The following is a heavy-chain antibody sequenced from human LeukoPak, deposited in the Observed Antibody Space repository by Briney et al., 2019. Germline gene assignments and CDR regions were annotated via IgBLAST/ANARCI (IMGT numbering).Heavy chain of an antibody. Sequence: SETLSLTCAVYGGSFSGYYWSWIRQPPGKGLEWIGEINHSGSTNYNPSLKSRVTISVDTSKNQFSLKLSSVTAADTAVYYCARGLRTRYYYYMDVWGKGTTVTVSS. V-gene: IGHV4-34*01. J-gene: IGHJ6*03. CDR1: GGSFSGYY. D-gene: IGHD3/OR15-3a*01. CDR3: ARGLRTRYYYYMDV. CDR2: INHSGST.